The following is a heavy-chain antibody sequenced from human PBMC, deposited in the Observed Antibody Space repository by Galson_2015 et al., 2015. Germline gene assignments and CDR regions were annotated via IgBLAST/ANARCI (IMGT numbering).Heavy chain of an antibody. Sequence: SLRLSCAASGFTFSSYAMHWVRQAPGKGLEWVAVISYDGSNKFYADSVKGRFTISRDNSKNTLYLQMNSLRPEDTAVYYCARVGGDIAARTWGYFDYWGQGTPVTVSS. J-gene: IGHJ4*02. V-gene: IGHV3-30-3*01. CDR1: GFTFSSYA. CDR2: ISYDGSNK. D-gene: IGHD6-6*01. CDR3: ARVGGDIAARTWGYFDY.